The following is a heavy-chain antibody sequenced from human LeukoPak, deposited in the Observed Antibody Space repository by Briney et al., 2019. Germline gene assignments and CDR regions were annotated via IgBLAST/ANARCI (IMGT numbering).Heavy chain of an antibody. Sequence: GGSLRLSCAASGFTFSSYAMSWVRQAPGKGLEWVSIIYSGGSTYYADSVKGRFTISRDNSKNTLYLQMNSLRVEDTAVYYCARTDYSHFDYWGQGTLVTVSS. CDR1: GFTFSSYA. CDR3: ARTDYSHFDY. J-gene: IGHJ4*02. CDR2: IYSGGST. D-gene: IGHD3-16*01. V-gene: IGHV3-66*02.